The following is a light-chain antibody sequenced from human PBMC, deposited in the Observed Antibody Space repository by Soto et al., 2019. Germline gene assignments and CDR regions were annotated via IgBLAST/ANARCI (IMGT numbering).Light chain of an antibody. V-gene: IGLV2-14*01. J-gene: IGLJ1*01. CDR2: EVT. Sequence: QSVLTQPPSASGTPGQRVTISCSGSSSNIGSNYVYWYQHHPGKAPKLMIYEVTNRPSGVSNRFSGSKSGNTASLTISGLQAEDEADYYCNSYTTNSKRVFGTGTKVTVL. CDR3: NSYTTNSKRV. CDR1: SSNIGSNY.